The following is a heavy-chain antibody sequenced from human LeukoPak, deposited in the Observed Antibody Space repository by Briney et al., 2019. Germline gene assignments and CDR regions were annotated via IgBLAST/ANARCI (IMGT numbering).Heavy chain of an antibody. V-gene: IGHV1-69*13. Sequence: SVKVSCKASGYTFTGYYMHWVRQAPGQGLEWMGGIIPIFGTANYAQKFQGRVTITADESTSTAYMELSSLRSEDTAVYYCARAEDYYDSSGYYLNWFDPWGQGTLVTVSS. CDR1: GYTFTGYY. CDR3: ARAEDYYDSSGYYLNWFDP. CDR2: IIPIFGTA. D-gene: IGHD3-22*01. J-gene: IGHJ5*02.